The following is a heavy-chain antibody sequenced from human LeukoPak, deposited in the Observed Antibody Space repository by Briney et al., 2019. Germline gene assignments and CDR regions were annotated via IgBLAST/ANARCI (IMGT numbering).Heavy chain of an antibody. CDR1: GFTVSSNY. D-gene: IGHD3-10*01. CDR3: ARGTVIRGVITPALDY. CDR2: IYSGGST. Sequence: GGSLRLSCAASGFTVSSNYMSWVRQAPGKGLEWVSVIYSGGSTYYADSVKGRFTISRVNSKNTLYLQMNSLRAEDTAVYYCARGTVIRGVITPALDYWGQGTLVTVSS. J-gene: IGHJ4*02. V-gene: IGHV3-53*01.